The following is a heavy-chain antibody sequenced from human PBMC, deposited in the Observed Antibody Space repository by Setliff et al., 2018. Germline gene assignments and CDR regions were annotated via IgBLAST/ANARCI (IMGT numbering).Heavy chain of an antibody. Sequence: SETLSLTCNVSGVSISSYYWSWIRQPPGKGLEWIATIYHKGRTYYNPSLKRRVTISVDTTKNQFSLQPNSVTAADTAVYYCARDPSSVAARPGYWGQGTLVTVSS. D-gene: IGHD6-6*01. CDR2: IYHKGRT. V-gene: IGHV4-59*12. J-gene: IGHJ4*02. CDR1: GVSISSYY. CDR3: ARDPSSVAARPGY.